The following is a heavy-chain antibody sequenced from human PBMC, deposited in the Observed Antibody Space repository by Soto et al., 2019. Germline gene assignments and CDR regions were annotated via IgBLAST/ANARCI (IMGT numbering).Heavy chain of an antibody. Sequence: GESLKISCKGSGYSFTSYWIGWVRQMPGKGLEWMGIIYPGDSDTRYSPSFQGQVTISADKSISTAYLQWSSLKASDTAMYYCARRIEVRGVIIGSNWFDPWGQGTLITVSS. CDR3: ARRIEVRGVIIGSNWFDP. CDR1: GYSFTSYW. D-gene: IGHD3-10*01. V-gene: IGHV5-51*01. CDR2: IYPGDSDT. J-gene: IGHJ5*02.